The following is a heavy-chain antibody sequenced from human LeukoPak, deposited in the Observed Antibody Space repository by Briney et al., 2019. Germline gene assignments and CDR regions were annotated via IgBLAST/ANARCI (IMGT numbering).Heavy chain of an antibody. CDR2: IFNTVST. Sequence: PSETLSLTCTVSGGSINSNNYCCGWIRQPPGKGLEWIATIFNTVSTNYNPSLKGRVTISVDTSKNPFSLQLSSVTAEDTAVYYCARGRVGATQFDYWGQGTLVTVSS. CDR1: GGSINSNNYC. D-gene: IGHD1-26*01. CDR3: ARGRVGATQFDY. J-gene: IGHJ4*02. V-gene: IGHV4-39*07.